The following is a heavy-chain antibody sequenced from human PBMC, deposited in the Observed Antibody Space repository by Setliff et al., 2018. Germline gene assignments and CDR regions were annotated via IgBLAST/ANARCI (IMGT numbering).Heavy chain of an antibody. CDR2: IYPGDSDA. CDR3: ARVGYNSFFDY. J-gene: IGHJ4*02. CDR1: GYSFSNFW. Sequence: GESLKISCKGSGYSFSNFWIGWVRQMPGRGLEWMGIIYPGDSDARYSPSFRGQVTISVDKSISTAYLQWRSLEASDIAMYYCARVGYNSFFDYWGQGTLVTVSS. V-gene: IGHV5-51*01. D-gene: IGHD5-12*01.